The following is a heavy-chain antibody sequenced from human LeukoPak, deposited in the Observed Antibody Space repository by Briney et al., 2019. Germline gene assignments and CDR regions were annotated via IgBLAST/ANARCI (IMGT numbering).Heavy chain of an antibody. CDR3: ARAYWSYYDSSGYSDY. CDR2: ISAYNGNT. V-gene: IGHV1-18*01. CDR1: GYTFTSYG. D-gene: IGHD3-22*01. Sequence: ASVKVSCKASGYTFTSYGISWVRQAPGQGLVWMGWISAYNGNTNYAQKLQGRVTMTTDTSTSTAYMELRSLRSDDTAVYYCARAYWSYYDSSGYSDYWGQGTLVTVSS. J-gene: IGHJ4*02.